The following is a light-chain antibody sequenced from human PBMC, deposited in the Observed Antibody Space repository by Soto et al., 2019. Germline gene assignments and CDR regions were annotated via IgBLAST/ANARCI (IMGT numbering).Light chain of an antibody. J-gene: IGKJ4*01. Sequence: EIVLTLSPATLSLSPGERATLSCRASQSVSTYLAWYQQRPGQAPRLLIYDASNRATGVPARFSGSGSGTDFTLTVSSLEPEDFAVYYCHQRSSWLRGTFGGGTKVEIK. CDR3: HQRSSWLRGT. V-gene: IGKV3-11*01. CDR1: QSVSTY. CDR2: DAS.